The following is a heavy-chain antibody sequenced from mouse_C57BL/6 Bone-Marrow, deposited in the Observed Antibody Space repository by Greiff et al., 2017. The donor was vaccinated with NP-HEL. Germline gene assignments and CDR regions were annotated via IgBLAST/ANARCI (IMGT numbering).Heavy chain of an antibody. V-gene: IGHV5-9*01. Sequence: EVQRVESGGGLVKPGGSLKLSCAASGFTFSSYTMSWVRQTPETRLEWVATISGGGGNTYYPDSVKGRFTISRDNAKNTLYLQMSSLRSEDTALYYCARHRYYGSSYVDYWGQGTTLTVSS. D-gene: IGHD1-1*01. J-gene: IGHJ2*01. CDR3: ARHRYYGSSYVDY. CDR1: GFTFSSYT. CDR2: ISGGGGNT.